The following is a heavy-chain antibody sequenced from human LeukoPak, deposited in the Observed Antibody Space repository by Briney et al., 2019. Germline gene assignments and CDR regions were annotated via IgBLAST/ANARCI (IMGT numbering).Heavy chain of an antibody. V-gene: IGHV1-2*02. Sequence: ASVKVSCKASGYTFTGYYMHWVRQAPGQGLEWMGWINPNSGGTNYAQKFQGRVTMTRDTSISTAYMELSRLRSDDTAVYYCARCDSSSWGRSRYYFDYWGQGTLVTVSS. J-gene: IGHJ4*02. CDR2: INPNSGGT. CDR3: ARCDSSSWGRSRYYFDY. D-gene: IGHD6-13*01. CDR1: GYTFTGYY.